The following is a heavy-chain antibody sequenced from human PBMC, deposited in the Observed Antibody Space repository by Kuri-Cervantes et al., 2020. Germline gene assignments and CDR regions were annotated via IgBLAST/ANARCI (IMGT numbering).Heavy chain of an antibody. V-gene: IGHV4-34*01. CDR2: INHSGST. J-gene: IGHJ4*02. CDR1: GGSFSGYY. D-gene: IGHD5-24*01. Sequence: SETLSLTCAVYGGSFSGYYWSWIRQPPGKGLEWIGEINHSGSTNYNPSLKSRVTISVDTSKNQFSLKLSSVTAADTAVYYCATGLDPYKTGHWGQGTLVTVSS. CDR3: ATGLDPYKTGH.